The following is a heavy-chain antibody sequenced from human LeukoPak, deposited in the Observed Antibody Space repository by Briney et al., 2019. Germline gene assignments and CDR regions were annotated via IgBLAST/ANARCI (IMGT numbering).Heavy chain of an antibody. J-gene: IGHJ5*02. V-gene: IGHV4-34*01. CDR2: INHSGST. D-gene: IGHD3-10*01. Sequence: PSETLSLTCAVYGGSFSGYYWSWIRQPPGKGLEWIGEINHSGSTNYNPSLKSRVTISVDTSKNQFSLKLSSVTAADTAVYYCARGLGARYYGSGSYYNRCWFDPWGQGTLVTVSS. CDR1: GGSFSGYY. CDR3: ARGLGARYYGSGSYYNRCWFDP.